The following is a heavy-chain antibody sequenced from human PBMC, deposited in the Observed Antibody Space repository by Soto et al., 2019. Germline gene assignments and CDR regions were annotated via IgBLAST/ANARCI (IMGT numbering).Heavy chain of an antibody. D-gene: IGHD3-10*01. CDR3: ARERRWFGEYYFDY. CDR2: IYSGGST. Sequence: HPGGSLRLSCAASGFTVSSNYMSWVRQAPGKGLEWVSVIYSGGSTYYADSVKGRFTISRDNSKNTLYLQMNSLRAEDTAVYYCARERRWFGEYYFDYWGQGTLVTVSS. J-gene: IGHJ4*02. CDR1: GFTVSSNY. V-gene: IGHV3-66*01.